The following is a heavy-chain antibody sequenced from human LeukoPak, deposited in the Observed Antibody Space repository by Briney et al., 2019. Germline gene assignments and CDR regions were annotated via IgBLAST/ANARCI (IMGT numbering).Heavy chain of an antibody. CDR2: INHSGST. J-gene: IGHJ4*02. CDR3: ARVGAAMDNFDY. D-gene: IGHD5-18*01. CDR1: GGSFSGYY. Sequence: SETLSLTCAVYGGSFSGYYWSWIRQPPGKGLEWIGEINHSGSTNYNPSLKSRVTISVDTSKNQFSLKLSSVTAADTAVYYCARVGAAMDNFDYWGQGTLVTVS. V-gene: IGHV4-34*01.